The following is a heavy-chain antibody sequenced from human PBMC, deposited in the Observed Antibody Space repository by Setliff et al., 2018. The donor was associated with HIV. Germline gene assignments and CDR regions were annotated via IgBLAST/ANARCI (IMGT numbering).Heavy chain of an antibody. D-gene: IGHD1-26*01. Sequence: PSETLSLTCPVSSGSISTYYWSWIRQTPGKGLEWIGYIDNIGSTNYNPALRSRVTISLDRSKNQFSLNLDSVTAADTAVYYCARASGSYWMNAFDIWGYGTMVTVSS. V-gene: IGHV4-59*01. CDR2: IDNIGST. CDR3: ARASGSYWMNAFDI. J-gene: IGHJ3*02. CDR1: SGSISTYY.